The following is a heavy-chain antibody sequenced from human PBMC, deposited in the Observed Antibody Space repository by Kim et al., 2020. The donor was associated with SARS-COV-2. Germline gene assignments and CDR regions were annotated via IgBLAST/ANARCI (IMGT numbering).Heavy chain of an antibody. J-gene: IGHJ3*02. CDR2: IIPILGII. V-gene: IGHV1-69*10. Sequence: SVKVSCRTSGGTLSKSAISWVRQAPGQGLEWMGGIIPILGIINYAQNFQGRVTITADESASTADMDLSSLRSEDTAVYYCAGGLQGGLNDAFDIWGQGTMVIGSS. D-gene: IGHD2-21*02. CDR1: GGTLSKSA. CDR3: AGGLQGGLNDAFDI.